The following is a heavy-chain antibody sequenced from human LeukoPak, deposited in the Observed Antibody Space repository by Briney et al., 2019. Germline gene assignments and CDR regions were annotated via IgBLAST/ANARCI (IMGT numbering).Heavy chain of an antibody. CDR2: IYNSGST. J-gene: IGHJ4*02. D-gene: IGHD2-15*01. Sequence: PSETLSLTCTLSGDSFSLYYWSWIRQPPGNSLEWIGYIYNSGSTNYNPSLKSRVTMSLGTSKNQFSLKLSSVTAADTAVYYCARGAPASIYYFDYWGQGALVIVSS. CDR1: GDSFSLYY. V-gene: IGHV4-59*08. CDR3: ARGAPASIYYFDY.